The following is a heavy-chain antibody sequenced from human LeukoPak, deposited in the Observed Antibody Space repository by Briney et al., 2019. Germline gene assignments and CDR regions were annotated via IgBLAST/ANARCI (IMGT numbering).Heavy chain of an antibody. J-gene: IGHJ4*02. CDR2: IYYSGST. V-gene: IGHV4-30-4*01. D-gene: IGHD5-12*01. CDR1: GGSISSGDYY. CDR3: ARDRASGYSGSGLFDY. Sequence: SETLSLTCTVSGGSISSGDYYWSWIRQPPGKGLEWIGYIYYSGSTYYNPSLKSRVTISVDTSKNQFSLKLSSVTAADTAVYYCARDRASGYSGSGLFDYWGQGTLVTVSS.